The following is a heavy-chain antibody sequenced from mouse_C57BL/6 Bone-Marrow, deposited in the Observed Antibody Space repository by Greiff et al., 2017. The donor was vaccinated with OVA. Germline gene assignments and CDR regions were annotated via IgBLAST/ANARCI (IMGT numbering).Heavy chain of an antibody. CDR2: IHPSDSDT. CDR1: GYTFTSYW. Sequence: QVQLKQPGAELVKPGASVKVSCKASGYTFTSYWMHWVKQRPGQGLEWIGRIHPSDSDTNYNQKFKGKATLTVDKSSSTAYMQLSSLTSEDSAVYYCAIRSYYDYDDWYFDVWGTGTTVTVSS. CDR3: AIRSYYDYDDWYFDV. J-gene: IGHJ1*03. V-gene: IGHV1-74*01. D-gene: IGHD2-4*01.